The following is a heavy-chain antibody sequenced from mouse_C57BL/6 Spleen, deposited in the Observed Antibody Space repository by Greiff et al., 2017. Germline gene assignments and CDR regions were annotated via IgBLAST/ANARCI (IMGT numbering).Heavy chain of an antibody. D-gene: IGHD1-1*01. J-gene: IGHJ1*03. V-gene: IGHV14-2*01. CDR3: ASSVVAPVFDV. Sequence: EVKLQESGAELVKPGASVKLSCTASGFNIKDYYMHWVKQRTEQGLEWIGRIDPEDGETKYAQKFQGKATITADTSSNTAYLQLSSLTSEDTAVYYCASSVVAPVFDVWGTGTTVTVSS. CDR1: GFNIKDYY. CDR2: IDPEDGET.